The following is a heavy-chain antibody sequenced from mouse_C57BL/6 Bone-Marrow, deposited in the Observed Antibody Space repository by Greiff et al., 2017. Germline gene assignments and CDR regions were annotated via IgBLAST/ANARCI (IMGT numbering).Heavy chain of an antibody. V-gene: IGHV1-64*01. CDR2: IHPNSGST. CDR3: ARGTYYGSSYPDY. J-gene: IGHJ2*01. Sequence: QVQLKQPGAELVKPGASVKLSCTASGYTFTSYWMHWVKQRPGQGLEWIGMIHPNSGSTNYNEKFKSKATLTVDKSSSTAYMQLSSLTSEDSAVYYCARGTYYGSSYPDYWGQGTTLTVSS. D-gene: IGHD1-1*01. CDR1: GYTFTSYW.